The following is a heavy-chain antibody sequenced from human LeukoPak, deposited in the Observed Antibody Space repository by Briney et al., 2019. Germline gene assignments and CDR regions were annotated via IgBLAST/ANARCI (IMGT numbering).Heavy chain of an antibody. CDR2: INPKSGGT. CDR1: GYTFTGYY. J-gene: IGHJ6*03. D-gene: IGHD3-22*01. Sequence: GASVKVSCKASGYTFTGYYIHWVRQAPGQGLEWMGWINPKSGGTNYAEKFQGRVTMTRDTSISTAYMELSRLRSDDTAVYYCARSSGYYSSLFYMHVWGKGTTVTVSS. CDR3: ARSSGYYSSLFYMHV. V-gene: IGHV1-2*02.